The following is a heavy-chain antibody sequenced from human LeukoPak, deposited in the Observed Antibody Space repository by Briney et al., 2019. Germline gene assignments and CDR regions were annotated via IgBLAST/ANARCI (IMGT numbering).Heavy chain of an antibody. CDR1: GGTFSSYA. V-gene: IGHV1-69*04. J-gene: IGHJ4*02. CDR2: IIPILGIA. D-gene: IGHD6-19*01. CDR3: ARVLKAVAGPNFDY. Sequence: ASVKVSCKASGGTFSSYAISWVRQAPGQGLEWMGRIIPILGIANYAQKFQGRVTITADKSTSTAYMELSSLRSEDTAVYYCARVLKAVAGPNFDYWGQGTLVTVSS.